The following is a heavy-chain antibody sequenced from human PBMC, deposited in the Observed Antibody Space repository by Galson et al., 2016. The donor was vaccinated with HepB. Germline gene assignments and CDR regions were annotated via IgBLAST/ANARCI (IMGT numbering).Heavy chain of an antibody. CDR1: GYPYISYG. D-gene: IGHD3-3*01. Sequence: SXKVSCKASGYPYISYGINWVRQAPGQGLEWMGWMSASNGNTDYAQKFHGRVTMTTDTSTNTAYMELRSLRSDDTAMYYCARASFGVSNPWGQGTLATVS. CDR2: MSASNGNT. V-gene: IGHV1-18*01. CDR3: ARASFGVSNP. J-gene: IGHJ5*02.